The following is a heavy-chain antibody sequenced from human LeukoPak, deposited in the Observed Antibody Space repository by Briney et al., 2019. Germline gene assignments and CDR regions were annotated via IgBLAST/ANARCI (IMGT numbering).Heavy chain of an antibody. V-gene: IGHV3-48*04. CDR1: GFTLSSNS. CDR3: ARGAYYYFMDV. CDR2: ISSSSGTI. J-gene: IGHJ6*03. Sequence: GGSLRLSCVASGFTLSSNSMYWVRQAPGKGLEGVSYISSSSGTIYYADSVKGRFTISRDNAKNSLYLQVNSLRAEDTAVYYCARGAYYYFMDVWGKGTTVTVSS.